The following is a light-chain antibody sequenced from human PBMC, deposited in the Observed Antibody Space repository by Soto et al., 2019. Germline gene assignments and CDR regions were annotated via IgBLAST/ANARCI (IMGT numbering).Light chain of an antibody. CDR2: DVI. CDR1: SSDIGGYNY. CDR3: FSDTSTTIYV. J-gene: IGLJ1*01. Sequence: QSALTQPASVSGSPGQSITISCTGTSSDIGGYNYVCWYQHHPGKAPQLIIFDVINRPSGVSNRFSGSKSGNTASLTIFGLQAEDEADYYCFSDTSTTIYVFGSGTKVTVL. V-gene: IGLV2-14*03.